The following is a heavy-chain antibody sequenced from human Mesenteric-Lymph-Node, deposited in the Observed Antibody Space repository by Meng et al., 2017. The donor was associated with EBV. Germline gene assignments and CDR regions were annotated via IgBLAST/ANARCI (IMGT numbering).Heavy chain of an antibody. CDR3: GRGRTYWYFDL. CDR2: IYYSGSA. V-gene: IGHV4-61*01. J-gene: IGHJ2*01. Sequence: VQLQEAGPGLGKPSETLSLTCTVSGGSVSSGSYYWSWSRQPPGKGLEWIGYIYYSGSANYNPSLKSRVTISVDTSKNQFSLKLSSVTATDTAVYYCGRGRTYWYFDLWGRGTLVTVSS. CDR1: GGSVSSGSYY.